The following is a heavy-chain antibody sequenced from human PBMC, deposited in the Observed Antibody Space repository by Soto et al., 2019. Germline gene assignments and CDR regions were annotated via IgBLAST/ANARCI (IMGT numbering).Heavy chain of an antibody. V-gene: IGHV1-69*13. CDR1: GGSFSSFC. J-gene: IGHJ1*01. CDR3: AREGSGYNL. Sequence: SVKVSCKASGGSFSSFCISWVRQAPGQGLEWMGGIIPVFGRPNYAQRFRGRLTITADESTNTVYLELIDLRSEDTAVYYCAREGSGYNLWGQGTQVTVSS. D-gene: IGHD5-12*01. CDR2: IIPVFGRP.